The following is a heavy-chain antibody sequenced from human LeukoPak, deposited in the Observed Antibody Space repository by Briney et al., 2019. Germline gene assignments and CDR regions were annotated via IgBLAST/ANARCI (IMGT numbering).Heavy chain of an antibody. CDR2: ISYDGSNK. J-gene: IGHJ3*02. Sequence: GGSLRLSCAASGFTFSSYGMHWVRQAPGKGLDWVAVISYDGSNKYYADSVKGRFTISRDNSKNTLNLQMNSLRADDTAIYYCAKKVGGIYTFDIWGQGTMVTVSS. CDR3: AKKVGGIYTFDI. V-gene: IGHV3-30*18. CDR1: GFTFSSYG. D-gene: IGHD1-26*01.